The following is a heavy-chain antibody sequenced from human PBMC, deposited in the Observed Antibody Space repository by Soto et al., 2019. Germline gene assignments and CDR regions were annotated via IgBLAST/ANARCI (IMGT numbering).Heavy chain of an antibody. D-gene: IGHD3-10*01. J-gene: IGHJ5*02. V-gene: IGHV4-61*03. CDR1: GDSVTSGSYF. Sequence: SETLSLTCTVSGDSVTSGSYFWTWIRQPPGKGLEWIGDISYSGDTDYNSSLKTRVTISSDTSKNHFSLTLSSMTAADTALYYCAKGGSHWFDPWGQGALVTVSS. CDR2: ISYSGDT. CDR3: AKGGSHWFDP.